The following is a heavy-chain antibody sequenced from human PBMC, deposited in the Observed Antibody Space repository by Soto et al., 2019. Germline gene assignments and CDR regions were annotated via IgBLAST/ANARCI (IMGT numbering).Heavy chain of an antibody. CDR2: IAYDGTIK. J-gene: IGHJ4*02. Sequence: QEQLVESGGDVVQPGRSLTLSCAASGFTFSANAMHWVRQAPGKGLEWVAVIAYDGTIKIYRDSVKGRFTISRDDSKSTLYLQMNSLRPGDTAVYYFARDEIKRAPGYLDSWGQGTRVNGSS. V-gene: IGHV3-30-3*01. D-gene: IGHD1-26*01. CDR1: GFTFSANA. CDR3: ARDEIKRAPGYLDS.